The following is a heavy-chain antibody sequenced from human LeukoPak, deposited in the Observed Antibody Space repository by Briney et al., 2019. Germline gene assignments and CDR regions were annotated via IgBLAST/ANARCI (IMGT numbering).Heavy chain of an antibody. CDR1: GGSISSYY. CDR3: ARLMTFRFLEWHIDY. J-gene: IGHJ4*02. V-gene: IGHV4-59*01. Sequence: SETRSLTCTVSGGSISSYYWSWIRQPPGKGLEWIGYIYYSGSTNYNPSLKSRVTISVDTSKNQFSLKLSSVTAADTAVYYCARLMTFRFLEWHIDYWGQGTLVTVSS. CDR2: IYYSGST. D-gene: IGHD3-3*01.